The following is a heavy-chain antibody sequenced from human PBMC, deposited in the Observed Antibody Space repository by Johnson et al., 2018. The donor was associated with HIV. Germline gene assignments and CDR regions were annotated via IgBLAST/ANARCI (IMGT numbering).Heavy chain of an antibody. D-gene: IGHD5-12*01. CDR2: ISYDGSNK. J-gene: IGHJ3*01. Sequence: QVQLVESGGGVVQPGRSLRLSCAASGFTFSSYAVHWVRQAPGKGLEWVAVISYDGSNKYYADSMRGRLTISRDNSKNTLYLQMNSLRAEDTAVYFCASGDDDGFWGQGTKVTVSS. CDR3: ASGDDDGF. CDR1: GFTFSSYA. V-gene: IGHV3-30*14.